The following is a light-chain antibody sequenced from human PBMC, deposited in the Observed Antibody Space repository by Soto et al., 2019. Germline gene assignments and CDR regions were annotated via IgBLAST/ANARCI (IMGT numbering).Light chain of an antibody. CDR1: QGISNY. V-gene: IGKV1-27*01. Sequence: DIQMTQSPSSLSASVGDRVSITCRASQGISNYLAWYQQKPGKVPKLLIYAASTLQSGVPSRFSGSGSGTDFTLTISSLQPEDVATYYCQNCNGAWTFGRGTTVEI. J-gene: IGKJ1*01. CDR2: AAS. CDR3: QNCNGAWT.